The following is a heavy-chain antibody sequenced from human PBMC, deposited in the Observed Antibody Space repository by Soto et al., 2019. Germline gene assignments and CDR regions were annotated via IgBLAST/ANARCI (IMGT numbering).Heavy chain of an antibody. V-gene: IGHV4-34*01. CDR1: GGSFSGYY. D-gene: IGHD3-9*01. CDR2: INHSGST. Sequence: SETLSLTCAVYGGSFSGYYWSWIRQPPGKGLEWIGEINHSGSTNYNPSLKSRVTISVDTSKNQFSLKLSSVTAADTAVYYCARGRRYFDGLLGASPTYYFDDWGQGTLVTVYS. J-gene: IGHJ4*02. CDR3: ARGRRYFDGLLGASPTYYFDD.